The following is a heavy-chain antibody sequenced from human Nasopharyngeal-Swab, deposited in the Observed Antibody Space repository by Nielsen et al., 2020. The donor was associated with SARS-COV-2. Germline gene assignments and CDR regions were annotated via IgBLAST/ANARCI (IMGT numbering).Heavy chain of an antibody. CDR1: GGSISSYY. CDR3: ARGREYYGSGSYYNP. V-gene: IGHV4-34*01. J-gene: IGHJ5*02. D-gene: IGHD3-10*01. CDR2: INHSGST. Sequence: SETLSLTCTVSGGSISSYYWSWIRQPPGKGLEWIGEINHSGSTNYNPSLKSRVTISVDTSKNQFSLKLSSVTAADTAVYYCARGREYYGSGSYYNPWGQGTLVTVSS.